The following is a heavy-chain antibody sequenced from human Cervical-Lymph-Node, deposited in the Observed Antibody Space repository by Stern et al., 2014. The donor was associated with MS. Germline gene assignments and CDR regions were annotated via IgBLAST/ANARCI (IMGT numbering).Heavy chain of an antibody. CDR2: INPSGGST. CDR3: ARGGGQLPDY. Sequence: QVQLVQSGAEVKKPGASGKGSWKASGYTFTSYYMHWVRQAPGQGLEWMGIINPSGGSTSYAQKFQGRVTMTRDTSTSTVYMELSSLRSEDTAVYYCARGGGQLPDYWGQGTLVTVSS. D-gene: IGHD6-6*01. V-gene: IGHV1-46*03. CDR1: GYTFTSYY. J-gene: IGHJ4*02.